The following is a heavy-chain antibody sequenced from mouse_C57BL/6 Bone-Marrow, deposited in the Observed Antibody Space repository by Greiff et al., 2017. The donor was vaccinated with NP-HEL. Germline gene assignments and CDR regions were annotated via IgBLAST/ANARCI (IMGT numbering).Heavy chain of an antibody. CDR1: GYAFSSSW. CDR3: ARYSTTVVAWYFDV. J-gene: IGHJ1*03. Sequence: LQESGPELVKPGASVKISCKASGYAFSSSWMNWVKQRPGKGLEWIGRIYPGDGDTNYNGKFKGKATLTADKSSSTAYMQLSSLTSEDSAVYFCARYSTTVVAWYFDVWGTGTTVTVSS. V-gene: IGHV1-82*01. CDR2: IYPGDGDT. D-gene: IGHD1-1*01.